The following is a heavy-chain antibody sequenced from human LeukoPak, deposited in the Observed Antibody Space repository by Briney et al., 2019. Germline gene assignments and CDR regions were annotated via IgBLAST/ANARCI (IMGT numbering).Heavy chain of an antibody. CDR3: ARDRGTWNDDGFDY. J-gene: IGHJ4*02. CDR1: GGSFSGYY. V-gene: IGHV4-34*01. Sequence: PSETLSLTCAVYGGSFSGYYWSWIRQPPGKGLEWIGSIYHSGSTYYNPSLKSRVTISVDTSKNQFSLKLSSVTAADTAVYYCARDRGTWNDDGFDYWGQGTLVTVSS. CDR2: IYHSGST. D-gene: IGHD1-1*01.